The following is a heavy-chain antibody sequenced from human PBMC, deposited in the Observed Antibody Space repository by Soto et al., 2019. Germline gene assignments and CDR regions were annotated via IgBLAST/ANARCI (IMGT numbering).Heavy chain of an antibody. J-gene: IGHJ4*02. CDR3: AADGTSRYYGSALDY. CDR1: GYTFTNYG. D-gene: IGHD3-10*01. CDR2: ISGCNGNT. V-gene: IGHV1-18*04. Sequence: GASVKVSCKASGYTFTNYGISWVRQAPGQGPEWMGWISGCNGNTKYAQKVQGRVTLTTDTSTTTAYMELRSLRSEDTAVYYCAADGTSRYYGSALDYWGQGTLVTVSS.